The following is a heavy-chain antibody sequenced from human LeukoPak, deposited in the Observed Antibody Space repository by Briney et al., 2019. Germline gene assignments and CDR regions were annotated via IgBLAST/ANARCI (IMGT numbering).Heavy chain of an antibody. CDR2: INPNSGGT. Sequence: ASVRVSCKASGYTFTGYYMHWVRQAPGQGLEWMGRINPNSGGTNYAQKFQGRVTVTRDTSISTAYMELSRLRSDDTAVYYCARARAARPIDYWGQGTLVTVSS. CDR3: ARARAARPIDY. V-gene: IGHV1-2*06. CDR1: GYTFTGYY. D-gene: IGHD6-6*01. J-gene: IGHJ4*02.